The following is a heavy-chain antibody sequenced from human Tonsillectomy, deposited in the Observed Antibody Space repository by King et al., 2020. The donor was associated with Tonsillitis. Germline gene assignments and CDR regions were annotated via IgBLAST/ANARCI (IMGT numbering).Heavy chain of an antibody. D-gene: IGHD6-13*01. J-gene: IGHJ5*02. CDR1: GGSFSGYY. CDR2: INHSGST. V-gene: IGHV4-34*01. Sequence: VQLQQWGAGLLKPSETLSLTCAVYGGSFSGYYWSWIRQPPGKGLEWLVEINHSGSTNYNPSLKSRVTISVDTSKNQFSLTLSSVTAAATAVYYCAREPGIAAAGDWFDPWGQGTLGTVSS. CDR3: AREPGIAAAGDWFDP.